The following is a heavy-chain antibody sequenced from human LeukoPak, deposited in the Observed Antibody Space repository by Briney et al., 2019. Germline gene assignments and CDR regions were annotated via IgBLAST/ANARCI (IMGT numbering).Heavy chain of an antibody. V-gene: IGHV1-69*05. Sequence: ASVKVSCKASGGTFSSYAISWVRQAPGQGLEWMGRIIPIFGTANYAQKFQGRVTITTDESTSTAYMKLSSLRSEDTAVYYCARDFGAKGAVDPYWYFDLWGRGTLVTVSS. J-gene: IGHJ2*01. CDR3: ARDFGAKGAVDPYWYFDL. CDR2: IIPIFGTA. CDR1: GGTFSSYA. D-gene: IGHD3-3*01.